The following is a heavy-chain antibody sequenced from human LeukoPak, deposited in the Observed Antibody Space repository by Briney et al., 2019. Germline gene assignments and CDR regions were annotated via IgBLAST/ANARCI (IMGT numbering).Heavy chain of an antibody. CDR1: GGSFSGYY. D-gene: IGHD3-22*01. V-gene: IGHV4-34*01. Sequence: SETLSLTCAVYGGSFSGYYWSWIRQPPGKGLEWIGEINHSGSTNYNPSLKSRATISVDTSKNQFSLKLSSVTAADTAVYYCARWGGSYYYDSSGDPNAFDIWGQGTMVTVSS. CDR3: ARWGGSYYYDSSGDPNAFDI. J-gene: IGHJ3*02. CDR2: INHSGST.